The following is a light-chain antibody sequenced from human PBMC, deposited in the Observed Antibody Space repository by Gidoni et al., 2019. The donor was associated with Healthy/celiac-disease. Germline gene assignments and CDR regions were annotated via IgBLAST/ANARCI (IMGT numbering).Light chain of an antibody. V-gene: IGKV1-5*03. CDR3: QQYNSYSALT. J-gene: IGKJ4*01. CDR2: KAS. Sequence: DIQMTQSPSTLSASVGDRVTITCRASQSISNWLAWYQQRPGKAPKLLIYKASSLESGVPSRFGGSGSGTDFTLTISSLQPDDFATYYCQQYNSYSALTFGGGTKVEIK. CDR1: QSISNW.